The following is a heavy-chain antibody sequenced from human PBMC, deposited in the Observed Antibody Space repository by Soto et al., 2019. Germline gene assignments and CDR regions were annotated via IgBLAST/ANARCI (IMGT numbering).Heavy chain of an antibody. CDR3: GRLVHAL. Sequence: QVQLQQWGAGLLKPSATLSLTCAVYGGSFSGYYWSWIRQPPGKGLEWIGEINHSGSTNYNPSLKRRVTISVDTSKNQFSLKLSSVTAADTAVYYCGRLVHALWGRGTLVTVSS. CDR2: INHSGST. CDR1: GGSFSGYY. J-gene: IGHJ2*01. D-gene: IGHD2-8*01. V-gene: IGHV4-34*01.